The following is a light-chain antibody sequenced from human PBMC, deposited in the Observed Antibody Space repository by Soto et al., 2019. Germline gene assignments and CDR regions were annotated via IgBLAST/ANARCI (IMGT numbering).Light chain of an antibody. J-gene: IGLJ2*01. CDR2: RNN. CDR3: AAWDDSLNGL. V-gene: IGLV1-44*01. CDR1: SSNIGSNT. Sequence: QLVLTQPPSASGTPGQRVTISCSGSSSNIGSNTVSWYQQLPGTAPKLLIYRNNQRPSGVPDRFSGSKSGTSASLAISGLQSEDEADYYCAAWDDSLNGLFGGGTKVTVL.